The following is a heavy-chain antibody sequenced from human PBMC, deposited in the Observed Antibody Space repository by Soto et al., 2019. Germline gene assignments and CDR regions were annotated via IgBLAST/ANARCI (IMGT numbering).Heavy chain of an antibody. D-gene: IGHD3-3*01. CDR3: AKVMAMVGVTYGMDV. CDR1: GFTFSSYG. J-gene: IGHJ6*02. CDR2: ISYDGSNK. V-gene: IGHV3-30*18. Sequence: QVQLVESGGGVVQPGRSLRLSCAASGFTFSSYGMHWVRQAPGKGLEWVAVISYDGSNKYYADSVKGRFTISRDNSKNPVHLQMNSRRAEDTAVYCGAKVMAMVGVTYGMDVWGQGTTVTVAS.